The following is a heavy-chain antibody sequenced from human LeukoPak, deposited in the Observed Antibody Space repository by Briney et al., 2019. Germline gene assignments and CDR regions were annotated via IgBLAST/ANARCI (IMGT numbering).Heavy chain of an antibody. Sequence: SETLSLTCTVSGYSISSGYYWGWIRQPPGKGLEWIGSIYHSGATYYNPSLKSRVTISVDTSKNQFSLKLSSVTAAVTAVYYCRVDTPFFDYWGQGTLVTVSS. CDR3: RVDTPFFDY. CDR1: GYSISSGYY. J-gene: IGHJ4*02. V-gene: IGHV4-38-2*02. CDR2: IYHSGAT. D-gene: IGHD5-18*01.